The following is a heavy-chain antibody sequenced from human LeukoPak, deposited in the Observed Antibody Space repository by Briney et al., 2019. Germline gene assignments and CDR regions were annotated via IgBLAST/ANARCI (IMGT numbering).Heavy chain of an antibody. V-gene: IGHV3-30*02. CDR1: EFTFSRYG. J-gene: IGHJ4*02. CDR3: AKEIWPTVTTPGRTYFDY. D-gene: IGHD4-17*01. Sequence: GSLRLSCAASEFTFSRYGMHWVRQAPGKGLGGGAFIRYDGSNKYYADSVKGRFTISRDNSKNTLYLQMNSLRAEDTAVYYCAKEIWPTVTTPGRTYFDYWGQGALVTVSS. CDR2: IRYDGSNK.